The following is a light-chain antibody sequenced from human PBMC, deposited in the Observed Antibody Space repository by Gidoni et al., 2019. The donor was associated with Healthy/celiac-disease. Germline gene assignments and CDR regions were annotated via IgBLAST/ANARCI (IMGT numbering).Light chain of an antibody. CDR1: SGSIASND. J-gene: IGLJ2*01. V-gene: IGLV6-57*01. Sequence: NFMLTQPHSVSESPGKTVTISCTRRSGSIASNDLQWYQQRPGSSPTTVIYEDNQRPSGVPDRFSGSIDSSSNSASLTISGLKTEDEADYYCQSYDSSNVVFGGGTKLTVL. CDR3: QSYDSSNVV. CDR2: EDN.